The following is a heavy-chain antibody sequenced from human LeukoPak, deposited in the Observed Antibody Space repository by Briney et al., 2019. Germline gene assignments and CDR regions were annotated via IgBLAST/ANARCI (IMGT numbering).Heavy chain of an antibody. CDR1: GFSFSSYD. J-gene: IGHJ4*02. D-gene: IGHD2-15*01. V-gene: IGHV3-13*01. CDR2: IGTAGDT. Sequence: GGSLRLSCAASGFSFSSYDMHWVRHATGKGLEWVSAIGTAGDTYYPGSVKGRFTISRENAKNSLYLQMNSLRARDTAVYYCARGGNRYCSGGSCYMFDYWGQGTLVTVSS. CDR3: ARGGNRYCSGGSCYMFDY.